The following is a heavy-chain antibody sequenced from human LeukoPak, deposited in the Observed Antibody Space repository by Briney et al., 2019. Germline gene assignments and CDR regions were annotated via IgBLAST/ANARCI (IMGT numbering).Heavy chain of an antibody. CDR1: GYTFTSYG. CDR3: AGQKDPRPIDF. J-gene: IGHJ4*02. CDR2: INPSSGGT. Sequence: ASVKVSCKASGYTFTSYGINWVRLAPGQGLEWMGWINPSSGGTIYAPRFQGRVTMTRDTSINTAYMELNELRSDDTAVYYCAGQKDPRPIDFWGQGTLVTVSS. V-gene: IGHV1-2*02.